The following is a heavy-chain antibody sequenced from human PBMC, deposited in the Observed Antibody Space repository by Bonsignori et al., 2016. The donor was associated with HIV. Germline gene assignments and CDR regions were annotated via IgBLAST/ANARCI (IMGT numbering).Heavy chain of an antibody. CDR2: ISSSGSTI. CDR3: ASERLGSGYFDY. J-gene: IGHJ4*02. D-gene: IGHD3-22*01. Sequence: VRQAPGKGLEWVSYISSSGSTIYYADSVKGRFTISRDNAKNSLYLQMNSLRAEDTAVYYCASERLGSGYFDYWGQGTLVTVSS. V-gene: IGHV3-48*03.